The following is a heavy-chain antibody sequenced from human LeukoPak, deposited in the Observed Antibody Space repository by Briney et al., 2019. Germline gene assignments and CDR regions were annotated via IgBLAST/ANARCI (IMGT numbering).Heavy chain of an antibody. Sequence: ASVKVSCKASGYTFTNYGITWVRQAPGQGLEWMGWISTYNANTNYAQKFQGRVTMTTDTSTSTVYMELRSLRSDDTAIYYCARTDYDILTGARMDVWGKGTTVTVSS. CDR2: ISTYNANT. J-gene: IGHJ6*04. CDR3: ARTDYDILTGARMDV. CDR1: GYTFTNYG. D-gene: IGHD3-9*01. V-gene: IGHV1-18*04.